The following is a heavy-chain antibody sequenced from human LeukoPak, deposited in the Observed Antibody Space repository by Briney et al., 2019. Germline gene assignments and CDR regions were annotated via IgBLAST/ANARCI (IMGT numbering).Heavy chain of an antibody. V-gene: IGHV3-74*01. CDR1: GFTFSSYW. J-gene: IGHJ4*02. CDR2: INSDGSST. D-gene: IGHD3-22*01. CDR3: ARDLELVYYDSSGYDY. Sequence: GESLKISCAASGFTFSSYWMHWVRQAPGKGLVWVSRINSDGSSTSYADSVKGRFTISRDNAKNTLYLQMNSLRAEDSAVYYCARDLELVYYDSSGYDYWGQGTLVTVSS.